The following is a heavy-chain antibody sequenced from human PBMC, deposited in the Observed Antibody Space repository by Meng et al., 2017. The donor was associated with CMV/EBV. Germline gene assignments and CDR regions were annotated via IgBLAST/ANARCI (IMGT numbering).Heavy chain of an antibody. J-gene: IGHJ4*02. CDR3: ARERYYYDSSGYYYLGGKDY. CDR2: IYYSGST. Sequence: SETLSLTCTVSGGSISSYYWSWIRQPPGKGLEWIGYIYYSGSTNYNPSLKSRVTISVDTSKNQFSLKLSSVTAADTAVYYCARERYYYDSSGYYYLGGKDYWGQGTLVTVSS. CDR1: GGSISSYY. D-gene: IGHD3-22*01. V-gene: IGHV4-59*01.